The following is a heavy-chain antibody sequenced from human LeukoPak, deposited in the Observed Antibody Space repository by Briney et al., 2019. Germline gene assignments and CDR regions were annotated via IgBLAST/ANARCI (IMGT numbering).Heavy chain of an antibody. CDR2: IGTSSANT. J-gene: IGHJ3*01. D-gene: IGHD3-9*01. CDR1: GFTFSSFA. V-gene: IGHV3-23*01. Sequence: PGGSLRLSCAASGFTFSSFALSWIRQAPGKGLEWVSAIGTSSANTYYADSVKGRFTTSRDNSQNTLYLQINNLRAEDTAVYYCARDPPVLRYFDWLPQRDAFDVWGQGTMVTVSS. CDR3: ARDPPVLRYFDWLPQRDAFDV.